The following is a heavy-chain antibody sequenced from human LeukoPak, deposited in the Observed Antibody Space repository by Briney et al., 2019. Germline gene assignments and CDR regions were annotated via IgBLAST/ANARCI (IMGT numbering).Heavy chain of an antibody. V-gene: IGHV4-59*08. CDR3: ARSYEWLQSRYFDL. CDR1: GGSISSYY. Sequence: KASETLSLTCTVSGGSISSYYWSWIRQPPGKGLEWIGYIYYNGGTNYNPSLESRLTMSVDTSKNQFSLKLRSVTAADTAVYYCARSYEWLQSRYFDLWGRGTLVTVSS. CDR2: IYYNGGT. D-gene: IGHD5-24*01. J-gene: IGHJ2*01.